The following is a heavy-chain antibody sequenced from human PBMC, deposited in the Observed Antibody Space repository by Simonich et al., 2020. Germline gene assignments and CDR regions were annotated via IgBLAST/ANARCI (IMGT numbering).Heavy chain of an antibody. D-gene: IGHD6-6*01. Sequence: EVQLVESGGGLVQPGGSLRLSCAASGFTFSSYWMGWVRQAPGKGLEWVANIKHDGSEKYYVDSVKGRFTISRDNAKNSLYLQMNSLRAEDTAVYYCAREGIAARDAFDIWGQGTMVTVSS. CDR1: GFTFSSYW. CDR2: IKHDGSEK. CDR3: AREGIAARDAFDI. V-gene: IGHV3-7*01. J-gene: IGHJ3*02.